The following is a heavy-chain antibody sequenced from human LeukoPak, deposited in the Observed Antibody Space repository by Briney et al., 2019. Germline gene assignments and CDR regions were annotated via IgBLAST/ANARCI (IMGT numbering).Heavy chain of an antibody. CDR1: GYSFINSW. CDR3: ARLAAITSWFDP. V-gene: IGHV5-51*01. Sequence: GDSLKISCKGSGYSFINSWIGWVRHLPAESLEWMGIIYPGDSDTRYSPSFQGQVTISADKSISTAYLQWGSLKASDTAMYYCARLAAITSWFDPWGQGTLVTVSS. D-gene: IGHD5-12*01. CDR2: IYPGDSDT. J-gene: IGHJ5*02.